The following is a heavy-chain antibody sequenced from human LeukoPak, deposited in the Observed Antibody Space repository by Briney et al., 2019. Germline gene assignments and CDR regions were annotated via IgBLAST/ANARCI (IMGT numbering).Heavy chain of an antibody. CDR1: GFTFSSYA. Sequence: QPGGSLRLSCAASGFTFSSYAMSWVRQAPGKGLEWVSAIIGSGGSTYYADSVKGRFTISRDKSKNTLYLQMNSLRAEDTAVYYCAKDGLRYFDWLLSTYWGQGTLVTVSS. D-gene: IGHD3-9*01. J-gene: IGHJ4*02. CDR3: AKDGLRYFDWLLSTY. V-gene: IGHV3-23*01. CDR2: IIGSGGST.